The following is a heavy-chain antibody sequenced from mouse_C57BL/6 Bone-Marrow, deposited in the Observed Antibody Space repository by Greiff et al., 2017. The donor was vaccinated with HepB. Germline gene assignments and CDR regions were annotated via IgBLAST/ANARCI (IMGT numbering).Heavy chain of an antibody. CDR2: INPNNGGT. Sequence: EVQLQQSGPELVKPGASVKIPCKASGYTFTDYNMDWVKQSHGKSLEWIGDINPNNGGTIYNQKFKGKATLTVDKSSSTAYMDLRSLTSEDTAVYYCARPNYSYYYAMDYWGPGTSVTVSS. CDR3: ARPNYSYYYAMDY. V-gene: IGHV1-18*01. CDR1: GYTFTDYN. J-gene: IGHJ4*01. D-gene: IGHD2-1*01.